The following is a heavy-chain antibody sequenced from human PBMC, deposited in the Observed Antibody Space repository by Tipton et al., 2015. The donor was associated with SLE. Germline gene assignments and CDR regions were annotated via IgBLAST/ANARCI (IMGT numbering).Heavy chain of an antibody. Sequence: GSLRLSCSASGFTFSSYSMNWVRQAPGKGLEWVSSIGSSSSYIYSADSVKGRFTISRDNSKNTLYLQMNSLRAEDTAVYYCARLRGSNSLDYWGQGTLVTVSS. V-gene: IGHV3-21*03. CDR3: ARLRGSNSLDY. CDR1: GFTFSSYS. CDR2: IGSSSSYI. J-gene: IGHJ4*02. D-gene: IGHD1-26*01.